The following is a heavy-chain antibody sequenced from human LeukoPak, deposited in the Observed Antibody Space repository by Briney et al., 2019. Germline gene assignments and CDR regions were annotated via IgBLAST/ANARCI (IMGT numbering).Heavy chain of an antibody. CDR3: ARWNLDAFDI. D-gene: IGHD1-1*01. Sequence: SETLSLTCTISGGSISSSSYYWSWIRQPPGKGLEWIGYIYYSGSTNYNPSLKSRVTISVDTSKNQFSLKLSSVTAADTAVYYCARWNLDAFDIWGQGTMVTVSS. J-gene: IGHJ3*02. CDR1: GGSISSSSYY. CDR2: IYYSGST. V-gene: IGHV4-61*05.